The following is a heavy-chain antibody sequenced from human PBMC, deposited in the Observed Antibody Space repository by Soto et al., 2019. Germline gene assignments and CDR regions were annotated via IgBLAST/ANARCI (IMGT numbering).Heavy chain of an antibody. Sequence: DVQLVESGGGLIQPGESLRLSCAAFGLTVSGKKYVAWVRQAPGKGLEWVSALYDVDGSFYADSVKGRFTTSSDRSKTTVYLQMNGLRPDDTAVYYCASWHEREHAYDVWGKETTVTVSS. V-gene: IGHV3-53*01. J-gene: IGHJ3*01. D-gene: IGHD1-1*01. CDR1: GLTVSGKKY. CDR2: LYDVDGS. CDR3: ASWHEREHAYDV.